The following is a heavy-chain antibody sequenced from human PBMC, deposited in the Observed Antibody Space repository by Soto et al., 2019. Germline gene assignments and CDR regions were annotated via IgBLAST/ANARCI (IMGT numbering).Heavy chain of an antibody. CDR2: INAGNGNT. CDR1: GYTFTSYA. CDR3: TRDLGVGAASDY. Sequence: ASVKVSCKASGYTFTSYAMHWVRQAPGQRLEWMGWINAGNGNTKYSQKFQGRVTITRDTSASTAYMELSSLRSEDTAVYYCTRDLGVGAASDYWGQGTLVTVSS. V-gene: IGHV1-3*01. J-gene: IGHJ4*02. D-gene: IGHD1-26*01.